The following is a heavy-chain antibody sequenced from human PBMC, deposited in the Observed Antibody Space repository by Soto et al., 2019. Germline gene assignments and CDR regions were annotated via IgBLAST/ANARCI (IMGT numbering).Heavy chain of an antibody. V-gene: IGHV3-43*01. Sequence: GGSLRLSCAASGFSFEDYTMHWVRHGPGKGPEWISLISWDGGRTLFADSVKGRFTISRDKNKNSLYLQMNSLTTEDTALYYCARDSCAILTDQKRYFDYWGQGTLVTVSS. CDR2: ISWDGGRT. J-gene: IGHJ4*01. CDR1: GFSFEDYT. D-gene: IGHD3-9*01. CDR3: ARDSCAILTDQKRYFDY.